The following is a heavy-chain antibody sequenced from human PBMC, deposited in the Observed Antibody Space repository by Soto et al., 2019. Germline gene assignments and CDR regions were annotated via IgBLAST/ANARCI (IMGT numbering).Heavy chain of an antibody. Sequence: EVQLVESGGGLVQPGGSLRLSCAASGFTFSSYEMNWVRQAPGKGLEWVSYISSSSSYTNYADSVKGRFTISRDNAKNSLYLQMNSLRAEDTAVYYCARGGQRIAVADYFDYWGQGTLVTVSS. CDR1: GFTFSSYE. J-gene: IGHJ4*02. V-gene: IGHV3-48*03. CDR2: ISSSSSYT. CDR3: ARGGQRIAVADYFDY. D-gene: IGHD6-19*01.